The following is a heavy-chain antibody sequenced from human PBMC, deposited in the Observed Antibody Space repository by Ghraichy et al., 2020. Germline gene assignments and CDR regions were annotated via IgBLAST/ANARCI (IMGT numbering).Heavy chain of an antibody. D-gene: IGHD3-9*01. CDR1: GGSISSSSYY. V-gene: IGHV4-39*01. CDR2: IYYSGST. J-gene: IGHJ4*02. Sequence: SETLSLTCTVSGGSISSSSYYWGWIRQPPGKGLEWIGSIYYSGSTYYNPSLKSRVTISVDTSKNQFSLKLSAVTAADTAVYHCARHVLRLVIRLDYWGQGTLVTVSS. CDR3: ARHVLRLVIRLDY.